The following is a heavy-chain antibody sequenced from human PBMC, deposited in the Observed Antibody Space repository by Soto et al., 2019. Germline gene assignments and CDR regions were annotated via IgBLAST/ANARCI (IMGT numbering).Heavy chain of an antibody. D-gene: IGHD6-13*01. CDR3: ARDGIAAANWFDP. J-gene: IGHJ5*02. V-gene: IGHV1-69*04. CDR1: GGTFSSYT. Sequence: SVKVSCKASGGTFSSYTISWVRQAPGQGLEWMGRIIPILGIANYAQKFQGRVTITADKSTSTAYMELSSLRSEDTAVYYCARDGIAAANWFDPWGQGTLVTVSS. CDR2: IIPILGIA.